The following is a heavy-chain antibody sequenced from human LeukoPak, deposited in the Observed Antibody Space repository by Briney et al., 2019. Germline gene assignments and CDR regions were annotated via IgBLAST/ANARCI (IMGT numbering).Heavy chain of an antibody. CDR3: ARDYFPGCSGGSCYGVGPDAFDI. J-gene: IGHJ3*02. V-gene: IGHV3-7*01. Sequence: GGSLRLSCAASGFTFSSYWMSWVRQAPGKGLEWVANIKQDGSEKYYVDCVKGGFTISRDNAKNSLYLQMNSLRAEDTAVYYCARDYFPGCSGGSCYGVGPDAFDIWGQGTMVTVSS. CDR2: IKQDGSEK. CDR1: GFTFSSYW. D-gene: IGHD2-15*01.